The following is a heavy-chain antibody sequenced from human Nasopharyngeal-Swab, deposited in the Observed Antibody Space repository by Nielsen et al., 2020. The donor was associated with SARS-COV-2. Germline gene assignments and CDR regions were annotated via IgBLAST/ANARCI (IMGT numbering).Heavy chain of an antibody. CDR3: ARERGRGGIWNYYYYYMDV. V-gene: IGHV4-34*01. CDR2: INHSGST. J-gene: IGHJ6*03. Sequence: WIRQPPGEGLEWIGEINHSGSTNYNPSLKSRVTISVDTSKNQFSLKLSSVTAADTAVYYCARERGRGGIWNYYYYYMDVWGKGTTVTVSS. D-gene: IGHD3-10*01.